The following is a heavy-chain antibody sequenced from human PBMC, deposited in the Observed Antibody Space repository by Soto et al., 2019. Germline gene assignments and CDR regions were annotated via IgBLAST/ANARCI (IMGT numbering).Heavy chain of an antibody. D-gene: IGHD5-18*01. CDR3: ARLSYSYGYYYGMDV. V-gene: IGHV5-51*01. J-gene: IGHJ6*02. Sequence: PGESLKISCKAFRYSFTDYWIGWVRQMPGRGLEWMGFIYPGDSDTRYSPSFQGQVTISAAKPISTAYLQWSSLKASDTAMYYCARLSYSYGYYYGMDVWGQGTTVTVSS. CDR2: IYPGDSDT. CDR1: RYSFTDYW.